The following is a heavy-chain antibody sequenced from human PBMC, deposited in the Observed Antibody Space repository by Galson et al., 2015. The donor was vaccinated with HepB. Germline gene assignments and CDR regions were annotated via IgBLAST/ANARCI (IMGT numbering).Heavy chain of an antibody. V-gene: IGHV1-3*04. J-gene: IGHJ4*02. Sequence: SVKVSCKASGYIFTSDAMHWVRQAPGQRLEWMGWINTGNGKTKYSQQFQDRVTMTRDTSASTVYMELSSLRSEDTAVYYCARDWDYYDSSRYPWGQGTLVTVSS. CDR3: ARDWDYYDSSRYP. CDR2: INTGNGKT. CDR1: GYIFTSDA. D-gene: IGHD3-22*01.